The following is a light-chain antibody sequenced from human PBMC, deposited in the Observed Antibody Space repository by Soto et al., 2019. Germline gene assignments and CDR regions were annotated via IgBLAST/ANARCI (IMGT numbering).Light chain of an antibody. CDR2: AAS. Sequence: IQMTQSPSSLSASVGDRVTITCRASQSIRNYLNWYQQKPGKAPKFLIYAASSLQSGVPSRFSGSGSGTDFSLTINSLQPEDFATYYCQQSYTAPLTFGGGTKAEIK. V-gene: IGKV1-39*01. CDR1: QSIRNY. CDR3: QQSYTAPLT. J-gene: IGKJ4*01.